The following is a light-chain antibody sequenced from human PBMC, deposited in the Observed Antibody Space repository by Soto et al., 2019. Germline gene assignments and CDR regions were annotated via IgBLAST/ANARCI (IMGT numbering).Light chain of an antibody. CDR2: GAS. Sequence: EIVMTQSPATLSVSPGERATLSCRASQSVSSNLAWYQQKPGPAPRLLIYGASTRATGIPARFSGSGSGTEFTLTNSSLQSEDVAVYYCQQDNNWPRTFGQGTKVEIK. CDR1: QSVSSN. J-gene: IGKJ1*01. V-gene: IGKV3-15*01. CDR3: QQDNNWPRT.